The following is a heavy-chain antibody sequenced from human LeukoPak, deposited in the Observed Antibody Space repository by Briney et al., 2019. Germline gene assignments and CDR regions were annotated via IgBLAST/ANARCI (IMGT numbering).Heavy chain of an antibody. CDR3: ARERAVAFDY. CDR1: GLYFSTYW. D-gene: IGHD6-19*01. J-gene: IGHJ4*02. V-gene: IGHV3-7*05. CDR2: IKQDGSEK. Sequence: PGGSLRLSCAACGLYFSTYWMAGARQAPGKGLEWLVNIKQDGSEKNYVDSVKGRFTISRDNAKNSLCLQMDSLRAEDTAVYYCARERAVAFDYWGQGTLVTVSS.